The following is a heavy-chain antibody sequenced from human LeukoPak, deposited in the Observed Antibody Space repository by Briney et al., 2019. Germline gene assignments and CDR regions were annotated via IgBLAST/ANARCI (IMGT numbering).Heavy chain of an antibody. CDR2: INPNTGGT. CDR1: GYTFTDFY. V-gene: IGHV1-2*02. J-gene: IGHJ5*02. Sequence: ASVKVSCKASGYTFTDFYMHWVRQAPGQGLEWMGWINPNTGGTNPAQNFQGRVTMTRDTSISTAYMELSRLRSDDTAVYYCAREGTASSSPNWFDPWGQGTLVTVSS. D-gene: IGHD6-13*01. CDR3: AREGTASSSPNWFDP.